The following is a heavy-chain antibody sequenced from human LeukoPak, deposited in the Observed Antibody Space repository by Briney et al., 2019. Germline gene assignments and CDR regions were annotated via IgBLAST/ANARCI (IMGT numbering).Heavy chain of an antibody. CDR3: ATGKRYFDWGYDY. D-gene: IGHD3-9*01. CDR1: GYTLTELS. Sequence: RASVTVSFKCSGYTLTELSMHWARQAPGKGLERMRGFDPEDGETSYAQKFQGRVTMTEDTATDTAYMELRSLRSEDMAVYYCATGKRYFDWGYDYWGQGTLVTVSS. CDR2: FDPEDGET. V-gene: IGHV1-24*01. J-gene: IGHJ4*02.